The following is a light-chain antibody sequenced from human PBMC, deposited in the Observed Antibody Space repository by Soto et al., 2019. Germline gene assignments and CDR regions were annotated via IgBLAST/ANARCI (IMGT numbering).Light chain of an antibody. CDR1: SSNIGSNT. CDR2: NND. V-gene: IGLV1-44*01. CDR3: STWDDSRNKV. Sequence: QSVLTQPPSASGTPGQRVTISCSGSSSNIGSNTVNWYQQLPGTAPTLLIYNNDQRPSGVPDRFSGSTSGTAASLAISGLQYDDAAYYYCSTWDDSRNKVFGTGTKLTVL. J-gene: IGLJ1*01.